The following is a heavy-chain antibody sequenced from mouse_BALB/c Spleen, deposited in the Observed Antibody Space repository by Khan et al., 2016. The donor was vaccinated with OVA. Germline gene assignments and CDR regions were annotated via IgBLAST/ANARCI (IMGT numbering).Heavy chain of an antibody. V-gene: IGHV1S137*01. CDR2: ISTYYGDA. CDR3: TRGGGGNRFAY. Sequence: VQLQQSGAELVRPGVSVKISCKGSGYTFTDFTLHWVKQSHAMSLEWIGVISTYYGDATYNQRFKDKATMTADKSSSTAYMELARLTSEDSAMYYCTRGGGGNRFAYWGQGTLVTVSA. J-gene: IGHJ3*01. CDR1: GYTFTDFT.